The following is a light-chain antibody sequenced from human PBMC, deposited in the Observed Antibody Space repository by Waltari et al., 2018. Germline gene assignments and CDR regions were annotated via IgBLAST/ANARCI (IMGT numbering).Light chain of an antibody. CDR1: QSVSRA. CDR3: QHYVSLPVT. J-gene: IGKJ1*01. V-gene: IGKV3-20*01. Sequence: EIVLTQSPGTLSLSPGERAILSCRASQSVSRALAWYQQNPGQAPRLLIYGASNRATGIPDRFSGSGSGTDFSLIISRLEPEDFAVYYCQHYVSLPVTFGQGTKVEIK. CDR2: GAS.